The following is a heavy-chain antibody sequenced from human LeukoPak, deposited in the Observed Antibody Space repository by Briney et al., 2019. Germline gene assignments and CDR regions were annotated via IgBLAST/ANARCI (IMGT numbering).Heavy chain of an antibody. J-gene: IGHJ6*03. V-gene: IGHV1-69*13. D-gene: IGHD5-18*01. CDR1: GGTFSSYA. Sequence: ASVKVSCKASGGTFSSYAISWVRQAPGQGLEWMGGIIPIFGTANYAQKFQGRVTITADESTSTAYMELSSLRSEDTAVYYCAGHVDTVGYYYYYMDVWGKGTTVTVSS. CDR2: IIPIFGTA. CDR3: AGHVDTVGYYYYYMDV.